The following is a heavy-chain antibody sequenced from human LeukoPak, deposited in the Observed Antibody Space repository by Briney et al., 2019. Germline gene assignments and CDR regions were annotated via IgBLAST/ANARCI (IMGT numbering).Heavy chain of an antibody. Sequence: KSSETLSLTCTVSGFSLSSGYYWGWIRQPPGKGLEWIGSIYHSGSTYYNPSLNSRVTISVDTSKNQFSLKLSSVTAADTAVYNGARYAGRAVYDTVGEGDYWGRGTLVTVSS. CDR2: IYHSGST. CDR3: ARYAGRAVYDTVGEGDY. J-gene: IGHJ4*02. V-gene: IGHV4-38-2*02. CDR1: GFSLSSGYY. D-gene: IGHD3-22*01.